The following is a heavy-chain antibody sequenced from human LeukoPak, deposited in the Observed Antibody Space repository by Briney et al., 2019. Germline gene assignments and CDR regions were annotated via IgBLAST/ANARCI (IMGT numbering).Heavy chain of an antibody. CDR2: IYPDDSDT. V-gene: IGHV5-51*01. J-gene: IGHJ6*03. CDR3: ARLAYCSNDVCYSNYYYSMDV. D-gene: IGHD2-8*01. Sequence: EESLKISRKGSGYTFSSYWIGWVRQMPGKGLEWMGIIYPDDSDTRYSPSFQGQVTISADKSISTAYLQWSSLKASDTAMYYCARLAYCSNDVCYSNYYYSMDVWGKGTTVTVSS. CDR1: GYTFSSYW.